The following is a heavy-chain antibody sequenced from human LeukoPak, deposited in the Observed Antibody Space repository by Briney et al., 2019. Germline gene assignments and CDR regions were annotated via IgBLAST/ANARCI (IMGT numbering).Heavy chain of an antibody. V-gene: IGHV4-38-2*02. CDR3: ASAVGYCSGGSCSVPDY. CDR1: GYSISSGYY. CDR2: SYHSGST. D-gene: IGHD2-15*01. J-gene: IGHJ4*02. Sequence: PSETLSLTCTVSGYSISSGYYWGWIPQPPGQGLEWIGGSYHSGSTYYNPSLKSRVTISVDTSKNQFSLKLSSVTAADTAVYYCASAVGYCSGGSCSVPDYWGQGTLVTVSS.